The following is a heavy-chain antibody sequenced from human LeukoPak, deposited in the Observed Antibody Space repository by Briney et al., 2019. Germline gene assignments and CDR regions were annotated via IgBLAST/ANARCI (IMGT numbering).Heavy chain of an antibody. V-gene: IGHV4-39*01. Sequence: SETLSLTCTVSGGSISSSSYYWGWIRQPPGKGLEWIGSIYYSGSTYYNPSLKSRATISVDTSKNQFSLKLSSVTAADTAVSYCARQVATTKVAFDYWGQGTLVTVSS. J-gene: IGHJ4*02. D-gene: IGHD5-24*01. CDR3: ARQVATTKVAFDY. CDR2: IYYSGST. CDR1: GGSISSSSYY.